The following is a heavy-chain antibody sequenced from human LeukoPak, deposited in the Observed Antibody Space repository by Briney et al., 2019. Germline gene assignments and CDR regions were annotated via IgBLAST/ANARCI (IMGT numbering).Heavy chain of an antibody. V-gene: IGHV3-21*01. CDR3: ARADCSSSTCYLRRSWFDP. CDR2: ISTSSRYI. D-gene: IGHD2-2*01. Sequence: AGGSLRLFCAASGFTLSNYDMNWVRQAPGKGLEWVSSISTSSRYIYYKDSVRGRFTISRDDVKNSLYLEMNSLRAEDTAVYYCARADCSSSTCYLRRSWFDPWGQGTLVTVSS. J-gene: IGHJ5*02. CDR1: GFTLSNYD.